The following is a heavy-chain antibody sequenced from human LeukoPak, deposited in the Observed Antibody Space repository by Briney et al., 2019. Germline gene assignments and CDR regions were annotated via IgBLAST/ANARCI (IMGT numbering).Heavy chain of an antibody. CDR3: AREEGYSYGQDYWYFDL. D-gene: IGHD5-18*01. Sequence: KPSETLSLTCTVSGGSISSYYWSWIRKPPGKGLEWIGYIYYSGSTNYNPSLKSRVTISVDTSKNQFSLKLSSVTAADSAVYYCAREEGYSYGQDYWYFDLWGRGTLVTVSS. CDR1: GGSISSYY. V-gene: IGHV4-59*01. CDR2: IYYSGST. J-gene: IGHJ2*01.